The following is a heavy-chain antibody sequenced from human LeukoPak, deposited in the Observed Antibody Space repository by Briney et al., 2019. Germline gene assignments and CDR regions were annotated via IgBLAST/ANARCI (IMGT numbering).Heavy chain of an antibody. CDR3: ARDLHYYVAMYV. J-gene: IGHJ6*02. D-gene: IGHD3-10*02. V-gene: IGHV3-23*01. CDR2: IGSDNKP. CDR1: GFTFSAYA. Sequence: PGGSMRPSCEASGFTFSAYAMTWVRQAPGKGLEWVSSIGSDNKPHYSESVKGRFAISRDNSKNTLFLQLHNLRVEDTALYYCARDLHYYVAMYVWGQGSTVTVSS.